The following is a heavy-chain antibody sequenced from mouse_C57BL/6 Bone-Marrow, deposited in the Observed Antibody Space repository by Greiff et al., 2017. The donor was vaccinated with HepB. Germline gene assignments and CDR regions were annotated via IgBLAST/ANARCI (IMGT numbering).Heavy chain of an antibody. CDR2: IDPETGGT. J-gene: IGHJ1*03. CDR1: GYTFTDYE. Sequence: VQLVESGAELVRPGASVTLSCKASGYTFTDYEMHWVKQTPVHGLEWIGAIDPETGGTAYNQKFKGKAILTADKSSSTAYMELRSLTSEDSAVYFCARYDDGYPYWYFDVWGTGTTVTVSS. CDR3: ARYDDGYPYWYFDV. V-gene: IGHV1-15*01. D-gene: IGHD2-3*01.